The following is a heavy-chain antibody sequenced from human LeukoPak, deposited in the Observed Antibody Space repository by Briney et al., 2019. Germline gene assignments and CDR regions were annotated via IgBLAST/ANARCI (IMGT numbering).Heavy chain of an antibody. D-gene: IGHD3-3*01. J-gene: IGHJ4*02. V-gene: IGHV3-7*01. CDR2: IKQDASQE. Sequence: GSLRLSCAASGFTFSSYSMNWVRQAPGKGPEWVAHIKQDASQEYHVDSVKGRFTISRDNAKNSLYLQMNSLRAEDTAVYYCARGVVYPAWSGPHWSDYWGQGALVTVSS. CDR1: GFTFSSYS. CDR3: ARGVVYPAWSGPHWSDY.